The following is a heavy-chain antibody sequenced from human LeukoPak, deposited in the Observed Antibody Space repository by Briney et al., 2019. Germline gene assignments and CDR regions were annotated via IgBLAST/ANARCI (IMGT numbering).Heavy chain of an antibody. CDR1: GFIFKNYW. J-gene: IGHJ4*02. CDR3: AKGSGYYLNYFDY. V-gene: IGHV3-7*01. Sequence: GGSLRLSCAASGFIFKNYWMTWVRQAPGRGLEWVANTNEAGNVNNYMGSVKGRFTISRDNSKNTLYLQMNSLRAEDTAVYYCAKGSGYYLNYFDYWGQGTLVTVSS. D-gene: IGHD3-22*01. CDR2: TNEAGNVN.